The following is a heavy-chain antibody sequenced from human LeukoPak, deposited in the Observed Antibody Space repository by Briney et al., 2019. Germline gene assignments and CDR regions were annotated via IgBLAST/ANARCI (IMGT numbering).Heavy chain of an antibody. Sequence: PSQTLSLTCTVSGGSISSGGYYWSCIRQPPGKGLEWIGYIYHSGSTYYNPSLKSRVTISVDRSKHQFSLKLSSVTAADTAVYYCARVRYCSSTSCYSPARYYYYMDVWGKGTTVTVSS. J-gene: IGHJ6*03. V-gene: IGHV4-30-2*01. D-gene: IGHD2-2*02. CDR2: IYHSGST. CDR3: ARVRYCSSTSCYSPARYYYYMDV. CDR1: GGSISSGGYY.